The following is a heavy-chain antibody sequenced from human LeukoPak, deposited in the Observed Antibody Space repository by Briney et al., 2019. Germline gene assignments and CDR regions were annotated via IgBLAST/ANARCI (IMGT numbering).Heavy chain of an antibody. CDR3: ARDRGTHCSSTSCPPDEGVDY. CDR1: GFTFSSYG. V-gene: IGHV3-30*02. J-gene: IGHJ4*02. Sequence: GGSLRLSCAASGFTFSSYGMHWVRQAPGKGLEWVAFIRYDGSNKYYADSVKGRFTISRDNSKNTLYLQINSLRAEDTAVYYCARDRGTHCSSTSCPPDEGVDYWGQGTLVTVSS. D-gene: IGHD2-2*01. CDR2: IRYDGSNK.